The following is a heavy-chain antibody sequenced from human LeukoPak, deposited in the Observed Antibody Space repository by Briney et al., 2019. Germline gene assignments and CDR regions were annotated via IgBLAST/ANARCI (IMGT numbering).Heavy chain of an antibody. CDR1: GFTFSSYS. D-gene: IGHD3/OR15-3a*01. J-gene: IGHJ6*03. CDR2: ISSSSSTI. CDR3: ARGRDSRYYYYYMDV. V-gene: IGHV3-48*01. Sequence: GGSLRLSCAASGFTFSSYSMNWVRQAPGKGLEWVSYISSSSSTIYCADSVKGRFTISRDNAKNSLYLQMNSLRAEDTAVYYCARGRDSRYYYYYMDVWGKGTTVTVSS.